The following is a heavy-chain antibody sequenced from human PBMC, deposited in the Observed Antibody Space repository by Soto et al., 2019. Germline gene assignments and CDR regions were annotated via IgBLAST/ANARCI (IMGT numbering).Heavy chain of an antibody. Sequence: EVQLEESGGGLIQPGGSLRLSCAASGLSVSSNYMTWVRQAPGKGLEWVSVIDSGGITYYADSVRGRFTISRDNSGNTVYLQMNRLRAEDTALYYCARGGALFYCYGLDVWGRGTTVTVSS. D-gene: IGHD3-16*01. CDR2: IDSGGIT. CDR3: ARGGALFYCYGLDV. J-gene: IGHJ6*02. V-gene: IGHV3-53*01. CDR1: GLSVSSNY.